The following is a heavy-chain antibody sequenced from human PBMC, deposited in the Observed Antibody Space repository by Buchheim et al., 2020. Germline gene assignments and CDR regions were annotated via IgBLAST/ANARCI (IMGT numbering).Heavy chain of an antibody. CDR1: GFTFSSYS. J-gene: IGHJ4*02. CDR2: ISSSSSYI. CDR3: ARRTWSKEWELPAFFDY. Sequence: EVQLVESGGGLVKPGGSLRLSCAASGFTFSSYSMNWVRQAPGKGLEWVSSISSSSSYIYYADSVKGRFTISRDNAKNSLYLQMNSLRAEDTAVYYCARRTWSKEWELPAFFDYWGQGTL. V-gene: IGHV3-21*01. D-gene: IGHD1-26*01.